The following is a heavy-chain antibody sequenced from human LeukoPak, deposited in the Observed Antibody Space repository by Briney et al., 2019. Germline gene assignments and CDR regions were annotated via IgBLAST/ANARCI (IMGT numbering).Heavy chain of an antibody. CDR3: ARGSGWYRFPPADY. V-gene: IGHV3-30-3*01. CDR1: GFTSSSYA. D-gene: IGHD6-19*01. J-gene: IGHJ4*02. CDR2: ISYDGSNK. Sequence: GRSLRLSCAASGFTSSSYAMHWVRQAPGKGLEWVAVISYDGSNKYYADSVKGRFTISRDNSKNTLYLQMNSLRAEDTAVYYCARGSGWYRFPPADYWGQGTLVTVSS.